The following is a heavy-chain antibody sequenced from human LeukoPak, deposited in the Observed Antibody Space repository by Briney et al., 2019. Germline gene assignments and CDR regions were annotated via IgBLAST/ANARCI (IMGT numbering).Heavy chain of an antibody. Sequence: SVKVSCKASGGTFSSYAISWVRQAPGQGLEWMGGIIPIFGTANYTQKFQGRVTITADESTSTAYMELSSLRSEDTAVYYCASCGYSYGYYFDYWGQGTLVTVSS. J-gene: IGHJ4*02. CDR1: GGTFSSYA. D-gene: IGHD5-18*01. V-gene: IGHV1-69*13. CDR2: IIPIFGTA. CDR3: ASCGYSYGYYFDY.